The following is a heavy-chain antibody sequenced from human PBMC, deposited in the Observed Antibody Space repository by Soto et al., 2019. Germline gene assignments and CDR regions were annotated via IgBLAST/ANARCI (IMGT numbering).Heavy chain of an antibody. CDR2: ISYDGSNK. D-gene: IGHD3-10*01. J-gene: IGHJ6*02. V-gene: IGHV3-30*18. CDR1: GFTFSSYG. CDR3: AKDLGVWFGDRNYYYYYGMDV. Sequence: PGGSLRLSCAASGFTFSSYGMHWVRQAPGKGLEWVAVISYDGSNKYYADSVKGRFTISRDNSKNTLYLQMNSLRAEDTAVYYCAKDLGVWFGDRNYYYYYGMDVWGQGTTVTVPS.